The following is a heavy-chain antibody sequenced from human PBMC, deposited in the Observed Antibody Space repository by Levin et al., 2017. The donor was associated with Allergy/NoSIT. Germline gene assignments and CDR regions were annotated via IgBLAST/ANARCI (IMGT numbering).Heavy chain of an antibody. J-gene: IGHJ5*02. CDR2: INHSGRT. CDR3: ARGHYGDFDL. Sequence: MASETLSLTCAVYGGSFSTYYCTWVRQPPGKGLEWIGEINHSGRTSYNPSLKSRVTISVDTSKNHFSLRLSSVTAADTAVYFCARGHYGDFDLWGQGTLVTVSS. V-gene: IGHV4-34*01. CDR1: GGSFSTYY. D-gene: IGHD2-21*02.